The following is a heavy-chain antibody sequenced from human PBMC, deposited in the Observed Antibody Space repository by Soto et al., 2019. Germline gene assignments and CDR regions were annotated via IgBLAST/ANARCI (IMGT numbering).Heavy chain of an antibody. V-gene: IGHV1-46*01. CDR2: INPSGGST. CDR3: ARSPYSSGYYYAIDY. D-gene: IGHD3-22*01. CDR1: GGTFSRYA. J-gene: IGHJ4*02. Sequence: ASVKVSCKASGGTFSRYAISWVRQAPGQGLEWMGLINPSGGSTTYAQKFQGRVTMTRDTSTSTVYMDLSSLRSEDTAVYYCARSPYSSGYYYAIDYWGQGTQVTVSS.